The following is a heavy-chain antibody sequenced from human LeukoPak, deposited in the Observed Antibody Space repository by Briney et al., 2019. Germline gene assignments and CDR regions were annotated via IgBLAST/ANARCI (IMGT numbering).Heavy chain of an antibody. J-gene: IGHJ3*02. Sequence: GGSLRLSCAASGFTFSSYAMHWVRQAPGKGLEWVAVISYDGSNKYYADSVKGRFTISRDNSKNTLYLQMNSLRAEDTAVYYCAREKTDSSGDAFDIWGQGTMVTVSS. V-gene: IGHV3-30-3*01. CDR3: AREKTDSSGDAFDI. CDR2: ISYDGSNK. D-gene: IGHD3-22*01. CDR1: GFTFSSYA.